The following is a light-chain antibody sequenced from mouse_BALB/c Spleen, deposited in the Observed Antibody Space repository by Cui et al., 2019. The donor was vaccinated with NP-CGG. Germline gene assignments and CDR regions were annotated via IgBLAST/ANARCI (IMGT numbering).Light chain of an antibody. CDR2: GTN. V-gene: IGLV1*01. CDR3: ALWYSNHWV. CDR1: TGAVTTSNY. Sequence: AVLTHESPLTTSPGETVTLTCRSSTGAVTTSNYANWVQEKPDHLFTGLIGGTNNRAPGVPARFSGSLIGDKAALTITGAQTEDEAIYFCALWYSNHWVFGGGTKLTVL. J-gene: IGLJ1*01.